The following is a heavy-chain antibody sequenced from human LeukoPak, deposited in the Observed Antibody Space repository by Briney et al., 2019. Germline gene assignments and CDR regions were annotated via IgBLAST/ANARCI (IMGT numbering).Heavy chain of an antibody. CDR2: IITILGIA. CDR3: ARDLSGGYYDSSGYLAH. V-gene: IGHV1-69*04. D-gene: IGHD3-22*01. Sequence: SVKVSCKASGGTFSSYAISWVRQAPGQGLEWMGRIITILGIANYAQKFQGRVTITADKSTNTAYMELSSLRSEDTAVYYCARDLSGGYYDSSGYLAHWGQGTLVTVSS. CDR1: GGTFSSYA. J-gene: IGHJ4*02.